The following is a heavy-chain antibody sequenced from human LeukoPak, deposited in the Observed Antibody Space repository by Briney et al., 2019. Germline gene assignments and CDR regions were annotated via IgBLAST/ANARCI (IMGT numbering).Heavy chain of an antibody. D-gene: IGHD5-18*01. CDR1: GFTSSSYS. CDR3: AASTKHTAMVDY. V-gene: IGHV3-21*01. CDR2: IGSSSSYI. J-gene: IGHJ4*02. Sequence: GGSLRLSCAAPGFTSSSYSMNWVRQAPGKGLEWVSSIGSSSSYIYYADSVKGRFTISRDNAKNSLHLQMNSLRAEDTAVYYCAASTKHTAMVDYWGQGTLVTVSS.